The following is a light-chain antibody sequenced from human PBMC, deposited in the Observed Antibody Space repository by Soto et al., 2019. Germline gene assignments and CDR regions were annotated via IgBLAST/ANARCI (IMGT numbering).Light chain of an antibody. Sequence: DIVMTQSPDFLALSLGERATINCKSSRSLLSSSNNKNFLAWYQQKPGLPPRLLIYWASTRESGVPDRFSGSGSGTSFTLTISSLQAEDVAVYYCQQYYSSPFSFGPGTKVNIK. J-gene: IGKJ3*01. CDR1: RSLLSSSNNKNF. CDR2: WAS. V-gene: IGKV4-1*01. CDR3: QQYYSSPFS.